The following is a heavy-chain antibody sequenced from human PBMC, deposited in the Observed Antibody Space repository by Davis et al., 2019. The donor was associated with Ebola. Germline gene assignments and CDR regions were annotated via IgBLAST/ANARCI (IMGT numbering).Heavy chain of an antibody. CDR1: GFSLSNARMG. D-gene: IGHD6-13*01. CDR3: ARAAADYYYYYYSMDV. V-gene: IGHV2-26*01. CDR2: IFSNDEK. Sequence: SGPTLVKPPETLTLTCTVSGFSLSNARMGVSWIRQPPGKALEWLAHIFSNDEKSYSTSLKSRLTISKDTSKSQVVLTMTNMDPVDTATYYCARAAADYYYYYYSMDVWGQGTTVTVSS. J-gene: IGHJ6*02.